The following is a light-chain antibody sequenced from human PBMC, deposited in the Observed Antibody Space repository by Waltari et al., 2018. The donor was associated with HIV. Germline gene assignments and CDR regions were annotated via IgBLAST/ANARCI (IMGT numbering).Light chain of an antibody. J-gene: IGLJ3*02. CDR2: GKN. V-gene: IGLV3-19*01. CDR1: SLRSYY. Sequence: SSELTQDPAVSVALGQTVRITCQGDSLRSYYASWYQQKPGQAPVLVIYGKNNRPSWLPDRFSGSSSGNTASLTITGGQAEDVADYYCNSRDSSGNHWVFGGGTKLTVL. CDR3: NSRDSSGNHWV.